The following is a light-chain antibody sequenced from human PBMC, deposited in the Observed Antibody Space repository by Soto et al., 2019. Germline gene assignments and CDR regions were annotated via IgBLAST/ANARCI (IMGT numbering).Light chain of an antibody. CDR1: QRITTY. CDR3: QQTYNTPYT. V-gene: IGKV1-39*01. Sequence: IHRTQSPSSLSTSVGDRVTITCRASQRITTYLNWYQQKPGEAPKLLISTSGTLQRGVPSRFTGSGSGTDFTLTITGLQPADFATYVCQQTYNTPYTFGQGTKLEIK. J-gene: IGKJ2*01. CDR2: TSG.